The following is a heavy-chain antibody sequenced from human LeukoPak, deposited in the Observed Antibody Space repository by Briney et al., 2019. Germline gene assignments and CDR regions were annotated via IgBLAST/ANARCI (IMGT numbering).Heavy chain of an antibody. V-gene: IGHV3-74*01. Sequence: GGSLRLSCAASGFTFSSYWMHWVRHAPGKGLVWVSRINSDGSSTSYADSVKGRFTISRDNAKNTLYLQMNSLRAEDTAVYYCARSGYYDFWSGYYTAPRDYYYGMDVWGQGTTVTVSS. CDR2: INSDGSST. J-gene: IGHJ6*02. CDR1: GFTFSSYW. D-gene: IGHD3-3*01. CDR3: ARSGYYDFWSGYYTAPRDYYYGMDV.